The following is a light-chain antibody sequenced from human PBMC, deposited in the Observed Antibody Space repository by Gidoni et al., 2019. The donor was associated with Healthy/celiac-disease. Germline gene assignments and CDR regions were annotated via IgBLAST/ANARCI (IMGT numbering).Light chain of an antibody. CDR3: QLWDSSSDHHWV. CDR1: NIGGKS. CDR2: DDS. Sequence: SYVLTQPPSVSVAPGQTSRTTSGGNNIGGKSVHWYQQKPGQATVLVVYDDSDRPSGIPERFSGSNSGNTATLTISRVEAGDEADYYCQLWDSSSDHHWVFGGGTKLTVL. V-gene: IGLV3-21*02. J-gene: IGLJ3*02.